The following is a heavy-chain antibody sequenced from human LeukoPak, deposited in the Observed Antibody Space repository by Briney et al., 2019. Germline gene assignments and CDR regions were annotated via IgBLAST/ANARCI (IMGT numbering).Heavy chain of an antibody. CDR3: ARSRYDSSGYYGIIGN. V-gene: IGHV3-66*01. D-gene: IGHD3-22*01. CDR1: EFSVGSNY. J-gene: IGHJ4*02. Sequence: GGSLRLSCAASEFSVGSNYMTWVRQAPGKGLEWVSLIYSGGSTYYADSVKGRFTISRDNSKNTLYLQMNSLRAEDTAVYYCARSRYDSSGYYGIIGNWGQGTLVTVSS. CDR2: IYSGGST.